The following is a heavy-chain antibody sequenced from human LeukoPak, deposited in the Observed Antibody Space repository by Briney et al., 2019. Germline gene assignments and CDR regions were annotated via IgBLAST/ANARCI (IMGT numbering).Heavy chain of an antibody. CDR2: INHSGST. V-gene: IGHV4-34*01. CDR1: GGSFSGYY. J-gene: IGHJ4*02. CDR3: ARVHGDGDYAAFFDY. D-gene: IGHD4-17*01. Sequence: PSETLSLTCAVYGGSFSGYYWSWIRKPPGKGLEWIGEINHSGSTNYNPSLKSRVTISVDTSKNQFSLKLSSVTAADTAVYYCARVHGDGDYAAFFDYWGQGTLVTVSS.